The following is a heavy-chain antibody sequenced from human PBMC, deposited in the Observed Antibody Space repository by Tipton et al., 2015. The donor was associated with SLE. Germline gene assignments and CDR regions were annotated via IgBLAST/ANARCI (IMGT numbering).Heavy chain of an antibody. CDR2: ISSSGSTI. CDR1: GFTFSSYE. Sequence: SLRLSCAASGFTFSSYEMNWVRQAPGKGLEWVSYISSSGSTIYYADSVKGRFTISRDNAKNSLYLQMNSLRAEDTAVYYCARDCSSWSFFDYWGQGTLVTVSS. V-gene: IGHV3-48*03. CDR3: ARDCSSWSFFDY. J-gene: IGHJ4*02. D-gene: IGHD6-13*01.